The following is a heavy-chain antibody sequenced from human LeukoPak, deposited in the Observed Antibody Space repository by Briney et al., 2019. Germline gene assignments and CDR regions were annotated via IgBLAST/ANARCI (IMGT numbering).Heavy chain of an antibody. J-gene: IGHJ2*01. CDR3: ARGNGMVRGDWYFDL. Sequence: PSETLSLTCAVSGGSFRTYYWSWIRQPPGKGLEWIGDISYSGNTTYNPSLKSRVTISVDTSKNQFSLKLSSVTAADTAVYYCARGNGMVRGDWYFDLWGRGTLVTVSS. CDR1: GGSFRTYY. CDR2: ISYSGNT. V-gene: IGHV4-59*12. D-gene: IGHD3-10*01.